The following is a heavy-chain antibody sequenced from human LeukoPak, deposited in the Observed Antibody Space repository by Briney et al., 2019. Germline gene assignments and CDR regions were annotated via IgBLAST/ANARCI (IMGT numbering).Heavy chain of an antibody. CDR2: ISGSGGST. J-gene: IGHJ4*02. D-gene: IGHD3-10*01. CDR1: GFTFSSYG. Sequence: GGTLRLSCAASGFTFSSYGMSWVRQAPGKGLEWVSAISGSGGSTYYADSVKGRFTISRDNSKNTLYLQMNSLRAEDTAVYYCAKEATVLLWFGESTYFDYWGQGTLVTVSS. CDR3: AKEATVLLWFGESTYFDY. V-gene: IGHV3-23*01.